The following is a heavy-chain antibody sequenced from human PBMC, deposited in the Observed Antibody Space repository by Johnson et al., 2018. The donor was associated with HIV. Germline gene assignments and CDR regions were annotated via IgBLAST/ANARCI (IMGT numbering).Heavy chain of an antibody. CDR3: AKGSWALWSP. V-gene: IGHV3-30*18. J-gene: IGHJ3*01. D-gene: IGHD1-26*01. Sequence: QVQLVESGGGVVQPGRSLRLSCAASGFSFSSYAMHWVRQSPGKGLEWVAVISYDGSNEYYAESVKGRFTISRDNSKNTLYLQMNSLRAEDTAVYYCAKGSWALWSPWGQGTMVTVSS. CDR1: GFSFSSYA. CDR2: ISYDGSNE.